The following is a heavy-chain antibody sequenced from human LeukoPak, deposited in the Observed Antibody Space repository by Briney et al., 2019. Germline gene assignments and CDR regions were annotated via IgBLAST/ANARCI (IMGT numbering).Heavy chain of an antibody. Sequence: PSETLSLTCTVSGGSISSSSYYWGWIRQPPGEGLEWIGYIYYSGSTYYNPSLKSRLTISVDTSKNQFSLKLSSVTAADTAVYYCARASDYGSGSFYYFDCWGQGRLVTVTS. CDR2: IYYSGST. J-gene: IGHJ4*02. V-gene: IGHV4-30-4*08. CDR1: GGSISSSSYY. D-gene: IGHD3-10*01. CDR3: ARASDYGSGSFYYFDC.